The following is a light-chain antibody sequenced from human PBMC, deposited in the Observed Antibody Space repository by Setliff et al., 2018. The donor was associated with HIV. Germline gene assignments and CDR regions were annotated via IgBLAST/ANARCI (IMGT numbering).Light chain of an antibody. CDR2: EDN. CDR1: SGSVASNF. CDR3: QSYDSDIVI. J-gene: IGLJ2*01. V-gene: IGLV6-57*01. Sequence: NFMLTQPHSASESPGKTVTISCTRSSGSVASNFVQWYQQRPGSSPTTVIYEDNQRPSGVPDRFSGSLDSSSNSASLTISGLKTEDEADYYCQSYDSDIVIFGGGTKVTVL.